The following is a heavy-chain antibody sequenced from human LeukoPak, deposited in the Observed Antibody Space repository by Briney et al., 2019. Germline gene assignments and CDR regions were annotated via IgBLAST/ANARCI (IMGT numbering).Heavy chain of an antibody. V-gene: IGHV3-23*01. Sequence: GGSLRLSCAASGFTFSSYAMSWVRQAPGKGVEWVSAISASGGSTYNADSVKGRFTISRDNSKNTLYLQMNSLRAEDTAVYYCAKDPNRYSSSWYYDYWGQGTLVTVSS. CDR2: ISASGGST. CDR3: AKDPNRYSSSWYYDY. D-gene: IGHD6-13*01. J-gene: IGHJ4*02. CDR1: GFTFSSYA.